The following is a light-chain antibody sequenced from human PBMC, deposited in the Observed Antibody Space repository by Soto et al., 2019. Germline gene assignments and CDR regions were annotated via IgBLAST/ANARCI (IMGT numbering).Light chain of an antibody. Sequence: DIQMTQSPSTLSASVGDRVTITCRASQSINTWLAWYQQKPGKAPKVLIYKASNLQSGVPSRFGASGSGTEFTLTISSLQPDEFATYYCQHYHSYPYTFGQGTKLEI. CDR3: QHYHSYPYT. J-gene: IGKJ2*01. CDR1: QSINTW. CDR2: KAS. V-gene: IGKV1-5*03.